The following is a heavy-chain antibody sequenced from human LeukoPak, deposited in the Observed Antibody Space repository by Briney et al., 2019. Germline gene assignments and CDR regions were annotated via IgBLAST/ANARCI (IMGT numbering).Heavy chain of an antibody. Sequence: GGSLRLSCAASGFTFSSYGMHWVRQAPGKGLEWVAVIWYDGSNKYYADSVKGRFTISRDNSKNTLYLQMNSLRAEDTAVYYCAKDISSIGVNNWFDPWGQGTLVTVSS. CDR1: GFTFSSYG. CDR2: IWYDGSNK. CDR3: AKDISSIGVNNWFDP. J-gene: IGHJ5*02. V-gene: IGHV3-33*06. D-gene: IGHD3-3*02.